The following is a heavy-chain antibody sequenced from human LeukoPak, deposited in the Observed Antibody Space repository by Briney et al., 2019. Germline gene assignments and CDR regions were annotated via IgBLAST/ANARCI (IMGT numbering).Heavy chain of an antibody. D-gene: IGHD2-15*01. V-gene: IGHV1-18*01. CDR3: ARREVGHCTGGSCPTSWFDP. CDR1: GYTFTNFG. CDR2: ISPYNGNT. Sequence: RASVKPSCKPAGYTFTNFGISWVRQAPGQGLEWMGWISPYNGNTDYPQKVQGSVTMTTDTSTSTAYMEQRSLRSDDTAVYYCARREVGHCTGGSCPTSWFDPWGQGTLVTVSS. J-gene: IGHJ5*02.